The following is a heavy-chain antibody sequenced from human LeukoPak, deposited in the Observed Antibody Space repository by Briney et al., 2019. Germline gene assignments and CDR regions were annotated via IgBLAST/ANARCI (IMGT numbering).Heavy chain of an antibody. D-gene: IGHD3-22*01. J-gene: IGHJ3*02. CDR2: ISWNSGNI. V-gene: IGHV3-9*01. CDR3: TKGQDSMIVVVPTI. Sequence: GGSLRLSCAASGFTFDDYAMHWVRRAPGKGLEWVSGISWNSGNIAYADSVKGRFTISRDNAKNSLYLQMNSLRTEDTALYYCTKGQDSMIVVVPTIWGQGTMVTVSS. CDR1: GFTFDDYA.